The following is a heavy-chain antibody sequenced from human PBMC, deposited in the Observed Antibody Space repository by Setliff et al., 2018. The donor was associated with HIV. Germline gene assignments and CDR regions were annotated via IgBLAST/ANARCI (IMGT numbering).Heavy chain of an antibody. D-gene: IGHD3-10*01. J-gene: IGHJ6*04. V-gene: IGHV1-8*02. CDR2: MNPNSGVT. Sequence: GASVKVSCKASGRTFSNSDIHWVRRATGQGLEWMGWMNPNSGVTGYALKFHDRVTMTGDTSISTAYLELRSLTSEDTAVYYCASGKGVGGVVITDGLDVWGKGTTVTVSS. CDR1: GRTFSNSD. CDR3: ASGKGVGGVVITDGLDV.